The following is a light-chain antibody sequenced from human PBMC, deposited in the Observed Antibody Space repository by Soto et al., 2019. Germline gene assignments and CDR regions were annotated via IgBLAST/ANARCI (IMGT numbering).Light chain of an antibody. Sequence: DIVMTQSPLSLPVTPGEPASISCRSSQSLVHSNGYNYLDWYLQKPGQSPQVLISMGSNRASGVPDRFSGSGSGTAITLKISRVEAEDVGVYYCMQTLHSRTFGHGTQVEI. V-gene: IGKV2-28*01. J-gene: IGKJ1*01. CDR2: MGS. CDR3: MQTLHSRT. CDR1: QSLVHSNGYNY.